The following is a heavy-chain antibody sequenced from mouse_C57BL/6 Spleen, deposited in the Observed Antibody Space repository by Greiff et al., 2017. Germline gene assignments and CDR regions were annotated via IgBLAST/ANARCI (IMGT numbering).Heavy chain of an antibody. CDR1: GYTFTSYW. J-gene: IGHJ2*01. Sequence: QVQLQQPGAELVRPGSSVKLSCKASGYTFTSYWMHWVKQRPIQGLEWIGNIDPSDSETHYNQKFKDKATLTVDKSSSTAYMQLSSLTSEDSAVYDCARFFYSNYGGNYFDYWGQGTTLTVSS. D-gene: IGHD2-5*01. CDR3: ARFFYSNYGGNYFDY. V-gene: IGHV1-52*01. CDR2: IDPSDSET.